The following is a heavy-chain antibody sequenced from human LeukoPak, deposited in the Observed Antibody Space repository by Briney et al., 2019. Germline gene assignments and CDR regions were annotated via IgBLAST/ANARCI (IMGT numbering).Heavy chain of an antibody. CDR3: AKDLTAAAGTWWFDP. Sequence: GGSLRLSCAGSGFTLNNYAIHWVRQAPGKGLEWVAYISSGDARMDHAESVKGRFTISRDNSKNTLYLQMNSLRAEDTAVYYCAKDLTAAAGTWWFDPWGQGTLVTVSS. J-gene: IGHJ5*02. CDR2: ISSGDARM. D-gene: IGHD6-13*01. CDR1: GFTLNNYA. V-gene: IGHV3-48*03.